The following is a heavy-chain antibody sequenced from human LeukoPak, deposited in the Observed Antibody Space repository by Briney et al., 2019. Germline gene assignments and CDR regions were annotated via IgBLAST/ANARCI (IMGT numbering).Heavy chain of an antibody. V-gene: IGHV4-39*01. J-gene: IGHJ5*02. CDR2: IYYNGTT. CDR3: ARHFWGSGNWFDP. Sequence: SETLSLTCTVSGGSMSVTNYYWGWMRQPPGKGLEWIGRIYYNGTTYYNQYLKSRVTISIDKSKNQYYLELISVTAADTAVYYCARHFWGSGNWFDPWGQGTLVTVSS. CDR1: GGSMSVTNYY. D-gene: IGHD7-27*01.